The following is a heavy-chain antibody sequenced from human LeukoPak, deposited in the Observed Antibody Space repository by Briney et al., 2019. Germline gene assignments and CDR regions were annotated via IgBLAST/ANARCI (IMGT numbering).Heavy chain of an antibody. V-gene: IGHV4-59*08. D-gene: IGHD3-22*01. CDR3: ARDSSGYYRVDY. CDR2: VFDSGRT. J-gene: IGHJ4*02. Sequence: SETLSLTCTVSGGSISSYYWSWVRQPPGKGLEWIGYVFDSGRTNYNPSLKSRVTISVDTSKNQFSLKLTSATAADTAVYYCARDSSGYYRVDYWGQGTLVTVSS. CDR1: GGSISSYY.